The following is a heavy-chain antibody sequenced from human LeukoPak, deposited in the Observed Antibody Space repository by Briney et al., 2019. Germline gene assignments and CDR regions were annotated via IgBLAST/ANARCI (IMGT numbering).Heavy chain of an antibody. D-gene: IGHD6-25*01. Sequence: GGSLRLSCAASGFTFSSYWMHWVRQAPGKGLVWVSRINTDGSRTNYADSVKGRFTISRDNSNNTLYLQMNTLRAEDTALYYCVRDAASPDFWGQGTLVTVSS. CDR2: INTDGSRT. J-gene: IGHJ4*02. V-gene: IGHV3-74*01. CDR1: GFTFSSYW. CDR3: VRDAASPDF.